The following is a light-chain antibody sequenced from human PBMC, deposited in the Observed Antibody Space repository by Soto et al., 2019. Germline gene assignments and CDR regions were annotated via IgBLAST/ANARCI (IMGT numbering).Light chain of an antibody. V-gene: IGKV1-5*03. J-gene: IGKJ1*01. CDR3: QQYNYNPWT. CDR2: KAS. Sequence: LGDSGTITCRASRSRSGWLAWYQHKPGKAPRLLIYKASSLESGVPSRFSGSGSGTEFTLTISSLQPDDFATYYCQQYNYNPWTFGQGTKVEIK. CDR1: RSRSGW.